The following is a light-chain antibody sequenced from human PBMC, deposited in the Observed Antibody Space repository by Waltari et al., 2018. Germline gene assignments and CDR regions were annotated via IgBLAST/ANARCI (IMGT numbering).Light chain of an antibody. CDR2: GAS. J-gene: IGKJ3*01. CDR1: QSVSSN. Sequence: EIVMTHSPATLSVSPGERATLSCRASQSVSSNLAWYQQKPGQAPRLLIYGASTRATGIPARFSGSGSGTEFTLTISSLQSEDFAVYCCQQYNNWPLFTFGPGTKVDIK. V-gene: IGKV3-15*01. CDR3: QQYNNWPLFT.